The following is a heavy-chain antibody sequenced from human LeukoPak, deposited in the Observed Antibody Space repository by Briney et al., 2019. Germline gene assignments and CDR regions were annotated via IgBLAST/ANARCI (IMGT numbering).Heavy chain of an antibody. Sequence: GGSLRLSCAASGFTFSDYSMNWVRQAPGKGLEWVSYISSSSSTVYYADSVKGRFTISRDNSKNTLYLQMNSLRVEDTAVYYCARERTLTSCYDYWGQGTLVTVSS. CDR2: ISSSSSTV. D-gene: IGHD2-15*01. J-gene: IGHJ4*02. CDR1: GFTFSDYS. CDR3: ARERTLTSCYDY. V-gene: IGHV3-48*01.